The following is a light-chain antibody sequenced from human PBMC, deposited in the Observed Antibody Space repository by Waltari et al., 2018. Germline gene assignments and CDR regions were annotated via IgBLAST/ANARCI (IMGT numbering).Light chain of an antibody. CDR1: SSNLGAGHD. J-gene: IGLJ3*02. V-gene: IGLV1-40*01. Sequence: QSVLTQPPSMSGAPGQRVTISCTGSSSNLGAGHDVHWYQVFPGTAPKLLIHGNNNRPSGVPDRFSGSKSDTSASLAIGGLQAEDEADYYCQSFDIRLSGGVVFGGGTKVTVL. CDR3: QSFDIRLSGGVV. CDR2: GNN.